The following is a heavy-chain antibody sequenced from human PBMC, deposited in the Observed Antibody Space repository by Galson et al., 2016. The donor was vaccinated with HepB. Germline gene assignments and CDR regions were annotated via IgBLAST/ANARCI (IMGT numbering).Heavy chain of an antibody. Sequence: SVKVSCKASGYTFTSYYMTWVRQVPGQGLEFMGTINPSESATTYAQNFQGRVTMTRDTSTSTVYMDLSSLRSEDTAVYYCAMHYDSRGFSDSVYAFDIWGQGTMATVSA. V-gene: IGHV1-46*01. D-gene: IGHD3-22*01. CDR3: AMHYDSRGFSDSVYAFDI. J-gene: IGHJ3*02. CDR1: GYTFTSYY. CDR2: INPSESAT.